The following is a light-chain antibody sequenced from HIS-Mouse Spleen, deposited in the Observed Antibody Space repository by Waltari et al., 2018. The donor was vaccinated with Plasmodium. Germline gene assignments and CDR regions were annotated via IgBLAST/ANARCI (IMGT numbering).Light chain of an antibody. CDR2: EDS. CDR3: YSTDSSGNHRV. V-gene: IGLV3-10*01. J-gene: IGLJ3*02. Sequence: SYELTQPPSASVSPGQTARITCSGDALPKKYAYWYQQKSGQAPVLVFYEDSKRPSGVPERFSDSSSGTMATLTISGAQVGDEADYYCYSTDSSGNHRVFGGGTKLTVL. CDR1: ALPKKY.